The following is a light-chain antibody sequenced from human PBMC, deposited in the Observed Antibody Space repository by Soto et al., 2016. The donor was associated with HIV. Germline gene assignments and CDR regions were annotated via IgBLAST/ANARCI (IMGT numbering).Light chain of an antibody. Sequence: DIQMTQSPSSLSASVGDRVTITCRASQSISSYLNWYQQKPGKAPKLLIYAASSLQSGVPSRFSGSGSGTDFTLTISSLQPEDFATYFCQQSDSPPYTFGQGTKVQI. CDR2: AAS. CDR1: QSISSY. V-gene: IGKV1-39*01. J-gene: IGKJ2*01. CDR3: QQSDSPPYT.